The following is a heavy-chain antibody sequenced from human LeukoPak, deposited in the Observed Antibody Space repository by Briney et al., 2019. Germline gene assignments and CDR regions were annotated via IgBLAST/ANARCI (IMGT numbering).Heavy chain of an antibody. D-gene: IGHD6-19*01. V-gene: IGHV1-18*01. Sequence: ASVKVSFKASGYTFTNYGITWVRQAPGQGLEWMGWISGYNGKTNYAQKLQGRVTMTTDTSTRTAYMELRSLRSVDTAVYYCARAYHSDRQAYSSGWYSDYWGQGTPVTVSS. CDR3: ARAYHSDRQAYSSGWYSDY. CDR1: GYTFTNYG. J-gene: IGHJ4*02. CDR2: ISGYNGKT.